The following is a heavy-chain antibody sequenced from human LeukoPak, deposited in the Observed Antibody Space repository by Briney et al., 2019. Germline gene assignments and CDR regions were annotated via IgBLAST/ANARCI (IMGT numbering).Heavy chain of an antibody. CDR2: INPNSGGT. V-gene: IGHV1-2*02. CDR1: GYTFTGDY. J-gene: IGHJ4*02. Sequence: GASLTVSCQASGYTFTGDYRLEVGEAPGQAIKWMGWINPNSGGTNYAQKFQGRVTMTRDTSISTAYMELSRLRSDDTAVYYCARGFTYSSGCGYWGQGTLVTVSS. D-gene: IGHD6-19*01. CDR3: ARGFTYSSGCGY.